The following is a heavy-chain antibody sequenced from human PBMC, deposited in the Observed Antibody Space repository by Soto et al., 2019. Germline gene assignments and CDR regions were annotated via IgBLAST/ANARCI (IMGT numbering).Heavy chain of an antibody. CDR2: INPNSGGT. CDR1: GYTFTGYY. J-gene: IGHJ6*02. Sequence: ASLKLYCKASGYTFTGYYMHWVRQAPGQGLEWMGWINPNSGGTNYAQKFQGRVTMTRDTSISTAYMELSRLRSDDTAVYYCAVLGYCSGGSCYLARYYYYGMDVWGQGTTVTVSS. V-gene: IGHV1-2*02. CDR3: AVLGYCSGGSCYLARYYYYGMDV. D-gene: IGHD2-15*01.